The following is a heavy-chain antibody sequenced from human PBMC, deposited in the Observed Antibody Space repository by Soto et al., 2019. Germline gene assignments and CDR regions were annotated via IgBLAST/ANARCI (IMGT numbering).Heavy chain of an antibody. CDR2: SSAGNGNT. Sequence: AAVKVSFKASGYTFTSYAMHWVRQAPGERLEGMGWSSAGNGNTKYSQKFQGRVTITRDTSASTAYMELSILRSEDTAVYYCARVRGIVDGGGYYYYYGMTVWGQGTTVTVS. CDR3: ARVRGIVDGGGYYYYYGMTV. J-gene: IGHJ6*02. D-gene: IGHD3-16*01. CDR1: GYTFTSYA. V-gene: IGHV1-3*01.